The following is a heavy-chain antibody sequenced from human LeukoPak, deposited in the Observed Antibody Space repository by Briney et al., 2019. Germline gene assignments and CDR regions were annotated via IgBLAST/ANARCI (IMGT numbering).Heavy chain of an antibody. CDR1: GGTFSSYA. V-gene: IGHV1-69*06. D-gene: IGHD3-10*01. J-gene: IGHJ5*02. CDR3: ARVNTMVRGVIITKWFDP. CDR2: IIPIFGTA. Sequence: ASVKVSCKASGGTFSSYAISWVRQAPGQGLEWMGGIIPIFGTANYAQKFQGRVTITADKSTSTAYMELSSLRSEDTAVYYCARVNTMVRGVIITKWFDPWGQGTLVTVSS.